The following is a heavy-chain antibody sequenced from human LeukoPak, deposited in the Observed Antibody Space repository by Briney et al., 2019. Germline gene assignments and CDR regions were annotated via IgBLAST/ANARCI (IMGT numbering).Heavy chain of an antibody. D-gene: IGHD3-16*01. CDR3: ARASPMKRPRGGARPTHPLDY. J-gene: IGHJ4*02. CDR2: IYTIGST. CDR1: GGSLSSYY. V-gene: IGHV4-4*07. Sequence: SETLSLTCTVSGGSLSSYYWRWIRPPAGKGREWIGRIYTIGSTNYNRPLKSRVTMSVDTSKHQFSLKLSSVTAADTAVYYCARASPMKRPRGGARPTHPLDYWGQGTLVTVSS.